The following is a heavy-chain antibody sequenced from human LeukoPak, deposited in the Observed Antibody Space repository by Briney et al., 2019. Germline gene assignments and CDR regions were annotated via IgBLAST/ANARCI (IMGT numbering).Heavy chain of an antibody. D-gene: IGHD4-17*01. CDR2: IDWDDDK. Sequence: SGPTLVNPTQTLTLTCTFSGFSLSTSGMCLSWIRQPPGKALEWLALIDWDDDKYYSTSLKTRLTISKDTSKNQVVLTMTNMDPVDTATYYCARINDYGDGLAFDIWGQGTMVTVSS. CDR1: GFSLSTSGMC. J-gene: IGHJ3*02. V-gene: IGHV2-70*01. CDR3: ARINDYGDGLAFDI.